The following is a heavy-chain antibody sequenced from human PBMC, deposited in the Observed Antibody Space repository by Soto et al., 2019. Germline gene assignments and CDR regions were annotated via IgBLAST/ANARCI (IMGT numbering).Heavy chain of an antibody. V-gene: IGHV4-59*01. CDR1: GGSISSYY. D-gene: IGHD6-19*01. CDR2: IYYTGTT. CDR3: ARVGSGWYRNFDY. J-gene: IGHJ4*02. Sequence: SETLSLTCTVSGGSISSYYWSWIRQPPGKGLDYIGYIYYTGTTNYNPSLKSRVTISVDTSKNQFSLKLSSVTAADTAVYYRARVGSGWYRNFDYWGQGTLVPVSS.